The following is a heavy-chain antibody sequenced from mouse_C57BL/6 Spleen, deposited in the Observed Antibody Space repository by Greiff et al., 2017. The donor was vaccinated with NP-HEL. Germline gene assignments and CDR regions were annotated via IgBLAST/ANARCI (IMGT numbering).Heavy chain of an antibody. D-gene: IGHD2-5*01. CDR3: AENSNFWFDY. CDR1: GYTFTSYW. V-gene: IGHV1-55*01. Sequence: QVQLQQPGAELVKPGASVKMSCKASGYTFTSYWITWVKQRPGQGLEWIGDIYPGSGSTNYNEKFKSKATLTADTSSSTAYLQLSSLTSEDSAVYYCAENSNFWFDYWGQGTTLTVSS. J-gene: IGHJ2*01. CDR2: IYPGSGST.